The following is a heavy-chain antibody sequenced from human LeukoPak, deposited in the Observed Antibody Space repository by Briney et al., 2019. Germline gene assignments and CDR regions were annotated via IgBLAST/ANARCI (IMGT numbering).Heavy chain of an antibody. CDR2: IYHSGST. Sequence: SETLSLTCTVSGYSISSGYYWGWIRQPPGNGLEWIGSIYHSGSTYYNPSLKSRVTISVDTSKNQFSLKLSSVTAADTAVYYCARVIYGDYTHYYYYYYMDVWGKGTTVTVSS. V-gene: IGHV4-38-2*02. J-gene: IGHJ6*03. CDR3: ARVIYGDYTHYYYYYYMDV. CDR1: GYSISSGYY. D-gene: IGHD4-17*01.